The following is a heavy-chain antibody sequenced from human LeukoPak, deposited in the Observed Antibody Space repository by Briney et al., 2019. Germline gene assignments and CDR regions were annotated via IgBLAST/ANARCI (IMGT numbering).Heavy chain of an antibody. Sequence: GGSLRLSCAASGFTFSNYVMGWVRQDPGQGLQWVSIINGSGSFTSYADSVKGRLTISRDNSKNTLYLQMNSLRAEDTAVYYCARAAPYSGDDYSDYWGQGTLVTVSS. J-gene: IGHJ4*02. D-gene: IGHD5-12*01. CDR3: ARAAPYSGDDYSDY. CDR2: INGSGSFT. CDR1: GFTFSNYV. V-gene: IGHV3-23*05.